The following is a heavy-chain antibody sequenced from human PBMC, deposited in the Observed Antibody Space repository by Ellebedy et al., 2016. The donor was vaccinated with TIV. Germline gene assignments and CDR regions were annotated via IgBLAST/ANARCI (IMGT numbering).Heavy chain of an antibody. Sequence: PGGSLRLSCAASGFTFSSYGMHWVRQAPGKGLEWVAHIKYDEIEKYYANSVKGRFTISRDNARNSLYLQMKSLRVDDTAVYYCARDTVAVPDGDTFDFWGQGTMVTVST. J-gene: IGHJ3*01. D-gene: IGHD2-2*01. CDR1: GFTFSSYG. V-gene: IGHV3-7*04. CDR3: ARDTVAVPDGDTFDF. CDR2: IKYDEIEK.